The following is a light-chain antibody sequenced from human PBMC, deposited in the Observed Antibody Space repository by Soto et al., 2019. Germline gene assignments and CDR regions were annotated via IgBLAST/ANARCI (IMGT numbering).Light chain of an antibody. J-gene: IGKJ2*01. V-gene: IGKV4-1*01. CDR1: QSVLYSPNNKNY. CDR2: WAS. Sequence: DIMMTQSPDSLAVSLGERATINCKSSQSVLYSPNNKNYLVWYQQKPGQPPKLLIYWASTRESGVPDRFSGSGSGTDFTLTISSLQAEDVAVYYCQQYYSHPYTFGQGTKLEIK. CDR3: QQYYSHPYT.